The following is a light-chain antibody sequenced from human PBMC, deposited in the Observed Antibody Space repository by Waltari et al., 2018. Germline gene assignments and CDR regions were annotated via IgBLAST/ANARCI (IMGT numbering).Light chain of an antibody. V-gene: IGKV3-20*01. Sequence: EVVLTQSPGTLSLSPGETATLSCRASQRIGRYLVWYQQKPCQAPRLLIYAASTRATGIPSRFRGSGSGTDFSLTISRREAEDFAGYYCQNHERLPATFGQGTKVEMK. J-gene: IGKJ1*01. CDR3: QNHERLPAT. CDR1: QRIGRY. CDR2: AAS.